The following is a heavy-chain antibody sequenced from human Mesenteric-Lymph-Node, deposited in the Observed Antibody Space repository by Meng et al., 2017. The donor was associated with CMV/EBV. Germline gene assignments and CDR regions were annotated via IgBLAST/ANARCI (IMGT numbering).Heavy chain of an antibody. CDR3: AKGLAVVVSAQDWFDP. V-gene: IGHV3-30*02. D-gene: IGHD2-2*01. Sequence: GESLKISCAASGFVFSNYGMHWVRQAPGKGLEWVTFIRYDASNKDYRDSVKGRFTISRDNSKNTLYLQMSSLRAEDTAVYYCAKGLAVVVSAQDWFDPWGQGTLVTVSS. J-gene: IGHJ5*02. CDR1: GFVFSNYG. CDR2: IRYDASNK.